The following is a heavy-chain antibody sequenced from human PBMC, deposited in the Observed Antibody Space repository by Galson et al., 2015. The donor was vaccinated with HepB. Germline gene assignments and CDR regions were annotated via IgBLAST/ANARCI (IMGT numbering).Heavy chain of an antibody. D-gene: IGHD1-1*01. CDR2: TYYRSKWYN. J-gene: IGHJ6*04. CDR3: ARVQLERLPDV. Sequence: CAISGDSVSSDSAAWNWIRQSLSRGLEWLGRTYYRSKWYNDDAVSVKSRITINPDTSKNQFSLQLNSVTLEDTAVYYCARVQLERLPDVWCKGTTVTVSS. V-gene: IGHV6-1*01. CDR1: GDSVSSDSAA.